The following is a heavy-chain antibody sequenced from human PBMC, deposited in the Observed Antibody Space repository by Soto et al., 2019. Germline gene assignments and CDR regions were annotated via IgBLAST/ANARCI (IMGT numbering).Heavy chain of an antibody. V-gene: IGHV3-23*01. D-gene: IGHD6-19*01. Sequence: QAVGSLRLSCAASGFSFVNYAMNWVRQAPGKGLEWVSGLSGSGTSTYYADSVKGRFTISRDNSRDTLFLQMNSLTADDTAVYYCAKATTNGGWFNPFDSWGQGALVTVSS. CDR2: LSGSGTST. CDR1: GFSFVNYA. J-gene: IGHJ4*02. CDR3: AKATTNGGWFNPFDS.